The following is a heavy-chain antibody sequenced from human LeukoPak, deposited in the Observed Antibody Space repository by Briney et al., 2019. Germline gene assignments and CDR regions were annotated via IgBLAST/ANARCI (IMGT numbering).Heavy chain of an antibody. CDR3: AKGRGSYIAAAGTGFDY. CDR1: GFTFSNFW. V-gene: IGHV3-7*01. CDR2: IKQDETEK. J-gene: IGHJ4*02. Sequence: PGGSLRLSCTASGFTFSNFWMGWVRQAPGKGLEWVANIKQDETEKFCLGSVKGRFTISRDNAKNSLYLQMNSLRADDTAVYYCAKGRGSYIAAAGTGFDYWGQGTLVTVSS. D-gene: IGHD6-13*01.